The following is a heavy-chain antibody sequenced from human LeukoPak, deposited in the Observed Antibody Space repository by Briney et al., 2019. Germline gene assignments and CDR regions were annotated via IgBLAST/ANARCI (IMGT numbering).Heavy chain of an antibody. CDR3: ACGGYYYMDV. V-gene: IGHV4-34*01. J-gene: IGHJ6*03. CDR1: GGSFSGYY. CDR2: INHSGST. Sequence: SETLSLTCAVYGGSFSGYYWSWIRQPPGKGLEWIGEINHSGSTNYNPSLKSRVTISVDTSKNQFSLKLSSVTAADTAVYYCACGGYYYMDVWGKGTTVTISS.